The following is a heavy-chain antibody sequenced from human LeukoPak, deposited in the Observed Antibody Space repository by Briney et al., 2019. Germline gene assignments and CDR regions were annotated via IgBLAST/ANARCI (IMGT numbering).Heavy chain of an antibody. D-gene: IGHD6-19*01. CDR2: ISSSSSYI. CDR1: GFTFSSYS. J-gene: IGHJ4*02. Sequence: GGSLRLSCAASGFTFSSYSMNWVRQAPGKGLEWVSSISSSSSYIYYADSVKGRFTISRDNAKNSLYLQMNSLRAEDTAVYYCARDIAYSSGWYYFDYWGQGTLVTVSS. CDR3: ARDIAYSSGWYYFDY. V-gene: IGHV3-21*01.